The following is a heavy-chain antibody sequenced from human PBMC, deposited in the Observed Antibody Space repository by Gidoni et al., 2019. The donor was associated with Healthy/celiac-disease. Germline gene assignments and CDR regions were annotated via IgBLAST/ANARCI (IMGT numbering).Heavy chain of an antibody. D-gene: IGHD3-16*01. Sequence: QVQLQESGPGLMKPPQTLSLTCSVSGRSIRSGSYYWSWIRQPAGKALEWIGRIYTSGSTNYNPSLKSRVTISVDTSKNQFSLKLSSVTAADTAVYYCARDRGAKLGYFDYWGQGTLVTVSS. CDR1: GRSIRSGSYY. J-gene: IGHJ4*02. V-gene: IGHV4-61*02. CDR2: IYTSGST. CDR3: ARDRGAKLGYFDY.